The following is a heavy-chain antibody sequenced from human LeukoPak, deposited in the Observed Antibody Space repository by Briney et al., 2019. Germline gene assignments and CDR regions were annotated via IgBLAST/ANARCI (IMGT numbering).Heavy chain of an antibody. CDR1: GGSMSSGNYY. CDR3: ARLPGAFDI. CDR2: VYTTGST. V-gene: IGHV4-61*02. Sequence: PSETLSLTCTVSGGSMSSGNYYWSWIRPPAGKELEWIGRVYTTGSTNYNPSLKSRVTISADTAENQFSLKLSSVTAADTAVYYCARLPGAFDIWGQGTMVTVSS. J-gene: IGHJ3*02.